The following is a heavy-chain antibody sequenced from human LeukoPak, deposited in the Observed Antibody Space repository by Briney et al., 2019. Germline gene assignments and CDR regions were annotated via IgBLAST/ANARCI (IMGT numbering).Heavy chain of an antibody. Sequence: PGGSLRLSCAASGFTFDDYAMHWVRQAPGKGLEWVSGISWNSGSIGYADSVKGRFTISRDNAKNSLYLQMNSLRAEDTALYYCAKKGMVGATGFDYWGQGTLVTVSS. CDR2: ISWNSGSI. CDR3: AKKGMVGATGFDY. V-gene: IGHV3-9*01. J-gene: IGHJ4*02. CDR1: GFTFDDYA. D-gene: IGHD1-26*01.